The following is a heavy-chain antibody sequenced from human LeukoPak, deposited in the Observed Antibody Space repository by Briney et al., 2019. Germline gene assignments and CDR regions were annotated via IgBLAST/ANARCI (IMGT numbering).Heavy chain of an antibody. D-gene: IGHD3-16*01. Sequence: PGGSLRLSCTVSGFTVSSNSMSWVRQAPGKGLEWVSLISWDGDATYYADSVKGRFTISRDNSKNSLYLQMNSLRTEDSALYYCAKARGLIGGAFDIWGQGTIVSVSS. CDR3: AKARGLIGGAFDI. CDR1: GFTVSSNS. V-gene: IGHV3-43*01. J-gene: IGHJ3*02. CDR2: ISWDGDAT.